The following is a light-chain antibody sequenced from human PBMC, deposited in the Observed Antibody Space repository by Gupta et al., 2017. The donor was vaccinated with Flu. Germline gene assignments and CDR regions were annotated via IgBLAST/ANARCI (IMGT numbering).Light chain of an antibody. CDR1: QSVSSN. CDR2: GAS. Sequence: EIVMTQSPATLSVSPGERATLSCRASQSVSSNLAWYQQKPGQAPRLLIYGASTRATGIPARFSGSGYGTEFTLTISSLQSEDFAVYYCQQDNNWATWTFGQGTKVEIK. V-gene: IGKV3-15*01. CDR3: QQDNNWATWT. J-gene: IGKJ1*01.